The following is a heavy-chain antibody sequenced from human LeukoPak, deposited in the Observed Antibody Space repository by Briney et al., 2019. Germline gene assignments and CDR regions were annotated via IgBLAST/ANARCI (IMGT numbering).Heavy chain of an antibody. J-gene: IGHJ4*02. Sequence: GGSLRLSCAASGFTFSSYSMNWVRQAPGKGLEWVSSISSSSSYIYYADSVKGLFTISRDNAKNSLYLQMNILRAEDTAVYYCAREDSSGWHALDYWGQGTLVTVSS. V-gene: IGHV3-21*01. CDR3: AREDSSGWHALDY. CDR2: ISSSSSYI. CDR1: GFTFSSYS. D-gene: IGHD6-19*01.